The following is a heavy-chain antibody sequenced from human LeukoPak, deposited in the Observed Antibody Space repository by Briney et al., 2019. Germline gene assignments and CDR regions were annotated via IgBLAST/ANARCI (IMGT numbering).Heavy chain of an antibody. V-gene: IGHV3-23*01. CDR2: ITGNGGGT. Sequence: GGSLRLSCTASGFTFSTYAMNWVRQAPGKGLEWVSSITGNGGGTKYADSVKGRFTISRDNSKNTVYLQMNSLRAEDMAVYYCTRGLAISTSGWYDTFDYWGQGALVTVSS. CDR1: GFTFSTYA. D-gene: IGHD6-19*01. CDR3: TRGLAISTSGWYDTFDY. J-gene: IGHJ4*02.